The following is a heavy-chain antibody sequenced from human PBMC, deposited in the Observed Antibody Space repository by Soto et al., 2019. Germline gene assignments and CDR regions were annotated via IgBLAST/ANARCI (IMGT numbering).Heavy chain of an antibody. CDR3: ARDRDDFWSGYYTGWFDP. D-gene: IGHD3-3*01. J-gene: IGHJ5*02. V-gene: IGHV3-21*01. Sequence: GGSLRLSCAASGFTFSSYSMNWVRQAPGKGLEWVSSISSSSSYIYYADSVKGRFTISRDNAKNSLYLQMNSLRAEDTAVYYCARDRDDFWSGYYTGWFDPWGQGTLVPVSS. CDR1: GFTFSSYS. CDR2: ISSSSSYI.